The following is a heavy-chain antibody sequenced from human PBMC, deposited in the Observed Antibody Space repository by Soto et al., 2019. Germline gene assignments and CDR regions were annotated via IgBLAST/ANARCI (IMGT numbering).Heavy chain of an antibody. Sequence: QVQLVESGGGVVQPGRSLRLSCAASGFTFSSYGMHWVRQAPGKGLEWVAVISYDGSNKYYADSVKGRFTISRDNYKNTLYLQMNSLRAEDTAVYYCAKEGGYCSSTSCGGDAFDIWGQGTMVTVSS. V-gene: IGHV3-30*18. J-gene: IGHJ3*02. CDR3: AKEGGYCSSTSCGGDAFDI. CDR2: ISYDGSNK. CDR1: GFTFSSYG. D-gene: IGHD2-2*01.